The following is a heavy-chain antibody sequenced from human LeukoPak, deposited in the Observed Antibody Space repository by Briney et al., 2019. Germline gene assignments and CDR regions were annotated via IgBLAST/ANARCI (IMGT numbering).Heavy chain of an antibody. CDR3: ARSIGSDWSPFDY. V-gene: IGHV3-21*01. D-gene: IGHD3-9*01. CDR1: RFTFTTYS. CDR2: ISSSGSHI. Sequence: GGSLRLSCAASRFTFTTYSMNWVPQAPGKGLEWVSSISSSGSHIYYADSVKGRFSVSRDNGKNSLYLQMNSLRVEDTAVYYCARSIGSDWSPFDYWGQGTLVSVSS. J-gene: IGHJ4*02.